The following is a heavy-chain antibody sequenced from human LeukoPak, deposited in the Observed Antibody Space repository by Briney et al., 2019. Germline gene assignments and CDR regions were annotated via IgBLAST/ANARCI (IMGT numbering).Heavy chain of an antibody. V-gene: IGHV3-53*01. D-gene: IGHD6-19*01. CDR3: ASSSGWYGGYYFDY. Sequence: GGSLRLSCAASGFTVSSNHMSWVRQAPGKGLEWVSVIYSGGSTYYADSVKGRFTISRDNSKNTLYLQMNSLRAEDTAVYYCASSSGWYGGYYFDYWGQGTLVTVSS. J-gene: IGHJ4*02. CDR1: GFTVSSNH. CDR2: IYSGGST.